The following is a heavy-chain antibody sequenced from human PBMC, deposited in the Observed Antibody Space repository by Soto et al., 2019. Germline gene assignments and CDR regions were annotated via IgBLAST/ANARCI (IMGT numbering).Heavy chain of an antibody. D-gene: IGHD2-15*01. CDR2: ISGSGGST. CDR3: AKALANVVDLHYFDY. CDR1: GFTFSSYA. J-gene: IGHJ4*02. Sequence: GGSLRLSCAASGFTFSSYAMSWVRQAPGKGLEWVSAISGSGGSTYYADSVKGRFTISRDNSKNTLYLQMNSLRAEDTAVYYCAKALANVVDLHYFDYWGQGTLVTVSS. V-gene: IGHV3-23*01.